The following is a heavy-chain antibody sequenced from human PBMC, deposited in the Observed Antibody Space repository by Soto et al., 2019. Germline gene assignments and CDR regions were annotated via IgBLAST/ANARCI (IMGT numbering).Heavy chain of an antibody. D-gene: IGHD1-26*01. Sequence: GGSLRLSCAASGFTFSSYAMHWVRQAPGKGLEWVAVISYDGSNKYYADSVKGRFTISRDNSKNTLYLQMNSLRAEDTAVYYCAREMGARNDYYYYYGMDVWGQGTTVTVSS. V-gene: IGHV3-30-3*01. CDR2: ISYDGSNK. CDR3: AREMGARNDYYYYYGMDV. J-gene: IGHJ6*02. CDR1: GFTFSSYA.